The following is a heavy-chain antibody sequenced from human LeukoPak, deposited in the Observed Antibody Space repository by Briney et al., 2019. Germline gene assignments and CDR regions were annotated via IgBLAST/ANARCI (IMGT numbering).Heavy chain of an antibody. CDR2: INPNSGGT. V-gene: IGHV1-2*06. Sequence: ASVKVSCKASGCTFTGYYMHWVRQAPGQGLEWMGRINPNSGGTNYAQKFQGRVTMTRETSISTAYMELSRLRSDDTAVYYCARSGIAAAVSDYWGQGTLVTVSS. D-gene: IGHD6-13*01. CDR1: GCTFTGYY. J-gene: IGHJ4*02. CDR3: ARSGIAAAVSDY.